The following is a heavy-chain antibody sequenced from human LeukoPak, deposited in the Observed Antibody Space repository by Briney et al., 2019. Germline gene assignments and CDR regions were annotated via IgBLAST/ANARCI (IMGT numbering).Heavy chain of an antibody. J-gene: IGHJ4*02. Sequence: GGALRLSCASSGFTFSSYDMNWVRQARGKGVEGISYISSGSTSMYHADSVKGRFTTSRDNAKNSLYLQMNSLTAEDTAVYYCARDRGVSGTYADYWGQGTLVTVS. D-gene: IGHD1-26*01. CDR1: GFTFSSYD. CDR3: ARDRGVSGTYADY. CDR2: ISSGSTSM. V-gene: IGHV3-48*01.